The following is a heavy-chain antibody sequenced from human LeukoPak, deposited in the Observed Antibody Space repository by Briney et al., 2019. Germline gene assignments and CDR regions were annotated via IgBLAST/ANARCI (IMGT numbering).Heavy chain of an antibody. Sequence: GESLKISCKGSGYSFTSYWIGWVRQMPGKGVEWMGIIYPGGSDTRYSPSFQGQVTISADKSISTAYLQWSSLKASDTAMYYCARHLDCSGGSCYSNWFDPWGQGTLVTVSS. J-gene: IGHJ5*02. CDR1: GYSFTSYW. V-gene: IGHV5-51*01. D-gene: IGHD2-15*01. CDR3: ARHLDCSGGSCYSNWFDP. CDR2: IYPGGSDT.